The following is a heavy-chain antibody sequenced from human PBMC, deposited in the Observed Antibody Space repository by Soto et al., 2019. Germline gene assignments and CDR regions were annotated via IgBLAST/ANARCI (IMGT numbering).Heavy chain of an antibody. Sequence: ASVKVSCKAAAYTFTSYDINWVRQATGQDFEWMGRMNPNNGNTAYAQKFQGRVTITTDTSTSTAYMELSSLRSEDTAVYYCARGPPYSSSWYAYYWGQGTLVTV. J-gene: IGHJ4*02. CDR2: MNPNNGNT. D-gene: IGHD6-13*01. V-gene: IGHV1-8*01. CDR1: AYTFTSYD. CDR3: ARGPPYSSSWYAYY.